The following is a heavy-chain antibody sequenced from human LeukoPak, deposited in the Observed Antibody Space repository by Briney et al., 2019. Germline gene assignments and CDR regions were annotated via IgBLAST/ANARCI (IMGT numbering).Heavy chain of an antibody. D-gene: IGHD1-14*01. V-gene: IGHV3-15*01. CDR3: TAVYSMDYFDY. Sequence: GGSLRLSCAASGFTFSNAWMSWVRQAPGKGLEWVGRIKSKTDGGTTDSAAPVKGRFTISRDNSKNTLYLQMNSLKTEDTAVYYYTAVYSMDYFDYWGQGTLVTVSS. J-gene: IGHJ4*02. CDR1: GFTFSNAW. CDR2: IKSKTDGGTT.